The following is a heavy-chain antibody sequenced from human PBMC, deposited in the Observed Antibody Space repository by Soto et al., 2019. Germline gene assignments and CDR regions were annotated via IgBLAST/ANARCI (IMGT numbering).Heavy chain of an antibody. CDR3: ARGYYDSSGYRDDFDI. Sequence: SVGSLRLSCAAPGGTFSSYAMHWFRQAPVKGLEWVAVISYDGSNKYYADSVKGRFTISRDNSKNTLYLQMNSLRAEDTAVYYCARGYYDSSGYRDDFDIWGQGTMVTVSS. CDR1: GGTFSSYA. CDR2: ISYDGSNK. D-gene: IGHD3-22*01. V-gene: IGHV3-30-3*01. J-gene: IGHJ3*02.